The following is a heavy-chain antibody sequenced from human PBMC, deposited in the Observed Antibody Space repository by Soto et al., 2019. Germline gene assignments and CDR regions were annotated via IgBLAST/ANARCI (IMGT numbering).Heavy chain of an antibody. Sequence: VASVKVSCKASGYTFTSYGISWVRQAPGQGLEWMGWISAYNGNTNYAQKLQGRVTMTTDTSTSTAYMELRSLRSDDTAVYYCARDKRYPPDVYYYGMDVWGQGTTVTVSS. J-gene: IGHJ6*02. CDR3: ARDKRYPPDVYYYGMDV. V-gene: IGHV1-18*04. CDR2: ISAYNGNT. CDR1: GYTFTSYG. D-gene: IGHD1-20*01.